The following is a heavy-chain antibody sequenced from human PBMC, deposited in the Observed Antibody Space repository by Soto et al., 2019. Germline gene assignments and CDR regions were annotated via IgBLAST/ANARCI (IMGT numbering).Heavy chain of an antibody. CDR3: AREGGYGLYYFDY. D-gene: IGHD5-18*01. Sequence: PSETLSLTCTVSGGSIGSYYWSWIRQPPGKGLEWIGYIYYSGSTNYNPSLKSRVTISVDTSKNQFSLKLSSVTAADTAVYYCAREGGYGLYYFDYWGQGTLVTVSS. J-gene: IGHJ4*02. CDR1: GGSIGSYY. V-gene: IGHV4-59*01. CDR2: IYYSGST.